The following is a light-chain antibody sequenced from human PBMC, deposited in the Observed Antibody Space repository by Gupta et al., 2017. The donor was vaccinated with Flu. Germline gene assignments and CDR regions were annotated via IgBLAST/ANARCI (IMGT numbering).Light chain of an antibody. V-gene: IGKV1-5*03. CDR3: QQENSSPWT. J-gene: IGKJ1*01. Sequence: PSTLSASVGDRVTITCRASQSISFWLAWYQQNPGKAPKLLIYKASSLDSGVPSTFSGSGSGTEFTLTISSVHPDDFATYYCQQENSSPWTFGQGTKVEI. CDR2: KAS. CDR1: QSISFW.